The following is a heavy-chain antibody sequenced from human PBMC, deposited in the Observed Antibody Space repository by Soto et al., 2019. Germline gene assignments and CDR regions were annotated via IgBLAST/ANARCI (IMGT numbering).Heavy chain of an antibody. V-gene: IGHV4-39*01. D-gene: IGHD1-1*01. J-gene: IGHJ5*02. CDR1: GGAISSSTYY. CDR3: ARRLEPRGCWFDP. Sequence: SETLFLTCTVSGGAISSSTYYWGWVRQPPGKGLEWIGSIYYSGSTYYNPSLKSRVTISVDTSKNQFSLKLSSVTAADTAVYYCARRLEPRGCWFDPWGQGTLVTVSS. CDR2: IYYSGST.